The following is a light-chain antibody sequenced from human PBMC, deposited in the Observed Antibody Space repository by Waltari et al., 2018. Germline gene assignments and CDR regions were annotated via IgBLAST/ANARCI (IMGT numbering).Light chain of an antibody. J-gene: IGKJ2*01. CDR3: QQYGSSPPYS. CDR2: GAS. Sequence: IVLTQSPGTLSLSPGERASLSCRASQNVRNNYLAWYQHKPGQAPRVLIYGASTRATGIEDRVSGSGSGTDFTLTISRLEPEDFAVYYCQQYGSSPPYSFGQGTKLEIK. V-gene: IGKV3-20*01. CDR1: QNVRNNY.